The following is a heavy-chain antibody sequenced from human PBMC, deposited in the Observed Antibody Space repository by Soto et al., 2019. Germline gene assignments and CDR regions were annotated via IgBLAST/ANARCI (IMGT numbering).Heavy chain of an antibody. V-gene: IGHV1-69*01. Sequence: QVQLEQSGAEVKKPGSSVKVSCKSSGGTFSSYRISWVRQAPGQGLEWMGGIMPIFATPKYAQRFQGRVTISADESTSTAYMELRSLTCDDTAVYYCAREVSSSRFDSWGQGTLVTVSS. CDR2: IMPIFATP. CDR3: AREVSSSRFDS. D-gene: IGHD2-2*01. J-gene: IGHJ4*02. CDR1: GGTFSSYR.